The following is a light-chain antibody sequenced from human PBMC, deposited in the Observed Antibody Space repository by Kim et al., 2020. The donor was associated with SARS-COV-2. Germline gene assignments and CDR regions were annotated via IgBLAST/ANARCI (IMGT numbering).Light chain of an antibody. J-gene: IGKJ4*01. Sequence: ETVLTQSPATLSLSPGERAALSCRASQSVGRDLVWYQQKPGQAPRLLMYDASTRATGIPARFSGSGSGADFTLTISSLEPEDFAVYYCQQRNYWPLTFGGGTKVDIK. CDR1: QSVGRD. CDR2: DAS. V-gene: IGKV3-11*01. CDR3: QQRNYWPLT.